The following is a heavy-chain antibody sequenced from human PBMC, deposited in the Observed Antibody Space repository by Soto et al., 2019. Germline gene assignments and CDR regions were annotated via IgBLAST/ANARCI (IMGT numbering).Heavy chain of an antibody. J-gene: IGHJ4*02. CDR2: IYYTGST. D-gene: IGHD4-4*01. V-gene: IGHV4-59*01. CDR1: GDSINNYY. Sequence: LSLTCTVPGDSINNYYWSWIRQPPGKTLEWIGNIYYTGSTTYKPSLESRFTMSVDTSKSQFSLELNSVDAADTAVYYCAKYSRTHAEGFTLDHWGRGTLVTVSS. CDR3: AKYSRTHAEGFTLDH.